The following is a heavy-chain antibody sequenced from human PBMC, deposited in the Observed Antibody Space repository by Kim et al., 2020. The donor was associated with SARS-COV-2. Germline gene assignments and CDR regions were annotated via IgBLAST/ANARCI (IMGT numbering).Heavy chain of an antibody. CDR2: IYPGDSDT. D-gene: IGHD3-16*02. J-gene: IGHJ4*02. Sequence: GESLKISCKGSGYSFTSYWIGWVRQMPGKGLEWMGIIYPGDSDTRYSPSFQGQVTISADKSISTAYLQWSSLKASDTAMYYCARVYDYVWGSYRWVLDYWGQGTLVTVSS. V-gene: IGHV5-51*01. CDR1: GYSFTSYW. CDR3: ARVYDYVWGSYRWVLDY.